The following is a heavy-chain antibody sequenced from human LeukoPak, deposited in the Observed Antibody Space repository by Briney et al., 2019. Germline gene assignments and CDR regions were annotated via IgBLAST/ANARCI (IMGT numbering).Heavy chain of an antibody. D-gene: IGHD2-15*01. CDR2: INHSGST. CDR1: GGSFSGYY. V-gene: IGHV4-34*01. J-gene: IGHJ4*02. CDR3: ARVGASYFGAGIFGGYSDY. Sequence: SETLSLTCAVYGGSFSGYYWSWIRQPPGKGLEWIGEINHSGSTNYNPSLKSRVTISVDTSKNQFSLKLSSVTAADTAVYYCARVGASYFGAGIFGGYSDYWGQGTLVTVPS.